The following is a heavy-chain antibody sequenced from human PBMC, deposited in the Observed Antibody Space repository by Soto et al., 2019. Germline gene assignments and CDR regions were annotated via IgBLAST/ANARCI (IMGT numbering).Heavy chain of an antibody. J-gene: IGHJ4*02. V-gene: IGHV4-30-4*01. Sequence: SETLSLTCTVSGGSISSGDYYWSWIRQPPGKGLEWIGYIYYSGSTYYNPSLKSRVTISVDTSKNQLSLKLSSVTAADTAVYYCARGPYYYDSSGYPDYWGQGTLVTVSS. D-gene: IGHD3-22*01. CDR1: GGSISSGDYY. CDR2: IYYSGST. CDR3: ARGPYYYDSSGYPDY.